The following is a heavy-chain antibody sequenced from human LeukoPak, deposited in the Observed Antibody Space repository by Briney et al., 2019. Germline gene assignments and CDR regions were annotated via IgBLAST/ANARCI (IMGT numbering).Heavy chain of an antibody. CDR2: INPNSGGT. J-gene: IGHJ5*02. CDR3: AKDQVYYGSGGWFDP. CDR1: GYTFTGYY. Sequence: ASVKVSCKASGYTFTGYYMHWVRQAPGQGLEWMGRINPNSGGTNYAQKFQGRVTMTRDTSISTAYMELSRLRAEDTAVYYCAKDQVYYGSGGWFDPWGQGTLVTVSS. D-gene: IGHD3-10*01. V-gene: IGHV1-2*06.